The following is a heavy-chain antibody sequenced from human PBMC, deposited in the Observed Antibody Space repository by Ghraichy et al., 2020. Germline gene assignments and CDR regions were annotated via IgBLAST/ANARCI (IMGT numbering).Heavy chain of an antibody. CDR3: AKGSDYDFWSGYIGVVDY. J-gene: IGHJ4*02. V-gene: IGHV3-23*01. CDR2: ISGSGGST. Sequence: GGLRLSCAASGFTFSSYAMSWVRQAPGKGLEWVSAISGSGGSTYYADSVKGRFTISRDNSKNTLYLQMNSLRAEDTAVYYCAKGSDYDFWSGYIGVVDYWGQGTLVTVSS. CDR1: GFTFSSYA. D-gene: IGHD3-3*01.